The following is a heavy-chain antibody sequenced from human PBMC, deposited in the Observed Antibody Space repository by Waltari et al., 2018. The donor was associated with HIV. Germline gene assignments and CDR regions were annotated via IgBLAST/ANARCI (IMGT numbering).Heavy chain of an antibody. D-gene: IGHD2-2*01. CDR2: IYYTGNT. V-gene: IGHV4-31*03. J-gene: IGHJ3*02. Sequence: QVQLQESGPGLVKPSQTLSLTCPVPGGSISSGGYYWSWIRQHPGKGLEWIGYIYYTGNTYYNPSLKSRITISVDTSKNQLSLNLTSVTAADTAVYYCARYCTSTSCYRGAFDIWGQGTLVTVSS. CDR1: GGSISSGGYY. CDR3: ARYCTSTSCYRGAFDI.